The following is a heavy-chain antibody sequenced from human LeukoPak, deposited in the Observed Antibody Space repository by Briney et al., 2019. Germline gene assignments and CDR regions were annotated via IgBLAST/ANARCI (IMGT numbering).Heavy chain of an antibody. CDR1: GFTFSSYG. J-gene: IGHJ4*02. V-gene: IGHV3-74*01. Sequence: PGGSLRLSCAASGFTFSSYGMHWVRQAPGEGLVWVSRIRSDGSDTRYAESVKGRFTISRDNAKNTLYLQMNSLRAEDTAVYYCARDWFHAIDHWGQGTLVTVSS. CDR3: ARDWFHAIDH. D-gene: IGHD2/OR15-2a*01. CDR2: IRSDGSDT.